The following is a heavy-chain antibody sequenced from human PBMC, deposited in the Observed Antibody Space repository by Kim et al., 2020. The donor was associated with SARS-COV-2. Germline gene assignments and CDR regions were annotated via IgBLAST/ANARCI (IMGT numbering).Heavy chain of an antibody. D-gene: IGHD3-16*01. CDR1: GGSFSIYY. Sequence: SETLSLTCTVSGGSFSIYYWNWIRQPPGKGLEWIGYIYYSGSTNYNPSLKSRVTISVDTSKNQFSLKLSSVTAADTAVYYCARGEDWFDPWGQGTLVTVSS. J-gene: IGHJ5*02. CDR3: ARGEDWFDP. V-gene: IGHV4-59*01. CDR2: IYYSGST.